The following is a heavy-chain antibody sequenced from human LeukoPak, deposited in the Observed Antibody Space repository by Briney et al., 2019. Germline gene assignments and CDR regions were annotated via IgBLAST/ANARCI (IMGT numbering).Heavy chain of an antibody. V-gene: IGHV3-13*01. D-gene: IGHD2-8*01. CDR1: GFTFSSYD. CDR2: IGTAGDT. Sequence: GGSLRLSCAASGFTFSSYDMHWVCQATGKGLEWVSAIGTAGDTYYPGSVKGRFTISRDNAKNSLYLQLNSLRAEDTAVYYCARDNNDFQHWGQGTLVTVSS. CDR3: ARDNNDFQH. J-gene: IGHJ1*01.